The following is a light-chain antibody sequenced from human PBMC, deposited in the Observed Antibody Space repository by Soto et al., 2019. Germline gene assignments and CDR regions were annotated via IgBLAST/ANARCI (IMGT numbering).Light chain of an antibody. V-gene: IGLV2-14*01. CDR1: SSDVGGYDY. J-gene: IGLJ1*01. Sequence: ALTQPASVSGSPGQSITISCTGTSSDVGGYDYVSWYQLHPGKAPKLMVFEVSNRPSGVSYRFSGSKSGNTASLTISGLQAEDEADYFCSSYSISTAYLFGTGTKVT. CDR2: EVS. CDR3: SSYSISTAYL.